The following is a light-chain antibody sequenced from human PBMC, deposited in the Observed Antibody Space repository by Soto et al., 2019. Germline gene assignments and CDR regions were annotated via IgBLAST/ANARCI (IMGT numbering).Light chain of an antibody. CDR2: AAA. CDR3: LQEQNYPLT. Sequence: AIQMAQSLSSLSASVGDRVTITCRASQGIGTDVGWFQQKPGKAPKLLIYAAATLQSGVPSTFSGSRSGTEFTLTFSSLQPEDFATVYCLQEQNYPLTFGGGTKVEIK. V-gene: IGKV1-6*02. CDR1: QGIGTD. J-gene: IGKJ4*01.